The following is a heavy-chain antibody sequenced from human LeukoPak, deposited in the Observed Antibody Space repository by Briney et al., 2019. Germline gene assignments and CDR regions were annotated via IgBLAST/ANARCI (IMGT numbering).Heavy chain of an antibody. CDR1: GFTFSSYA. CDR2: ISGSGGRI. J-gene: IGHJ5*02. D-gene: IGHD6-13*01. Sequence: GGSLRLSCAASGFTFSSYAMSWVRQAPGKGLEWVSAISGSGGRIYYGASVKGRFTISRDNSKNTLYLQMNSLRAEDTAVYYCASNAYSSSWYEVSENWFDPWGQGTLVTVSS. V-gene: IGHV3-23*01. CDR3: ASNAYSSSWYEVSENWFDP.